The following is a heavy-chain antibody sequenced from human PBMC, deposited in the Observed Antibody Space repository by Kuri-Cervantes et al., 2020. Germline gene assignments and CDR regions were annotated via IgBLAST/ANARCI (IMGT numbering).Heavy chain of an antibody. CDR3: ARVRAPYQPLLMRYYYYGMDV. Sequence: GSLRLTCAASGFTFDDYAMHWLRQAPGKGLVWLPRTNSDGSSTSYADSVKGRFTISRDNAKNTLYLQMNSLRAEDTANYYCARVRAPYQPLLMRYYYYGMDVWGQGTTVTVSS. CDR2: TNSDGSST. D-gene: IGHD2-2*01. J-gene: IGHJ6*02. V-gene: IGHV3-74*01. CDR1: GFTFDDYA.